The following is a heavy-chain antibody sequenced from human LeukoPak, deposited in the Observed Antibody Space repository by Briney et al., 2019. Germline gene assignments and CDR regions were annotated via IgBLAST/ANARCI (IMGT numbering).Heavy chain of an antibody. CDR1: GGSISSNSHY. V-gene: IGHV4-39*06. D-gene: IGHD3-16*01. CDR2: IYYSGST. J-gene: IGHJ4*02. Sequence: SETLSLTCTVSGGSISSNSHYWGWIRQPPGKGLEWIGNIYYSGSTYYNPSLKSRIIISVDTSKNQFTLKLSSVTAAATAVYYCARGRYGWLPFDYWGQGTLVTVSS. CDR3: ARGRYGWLPFDY.